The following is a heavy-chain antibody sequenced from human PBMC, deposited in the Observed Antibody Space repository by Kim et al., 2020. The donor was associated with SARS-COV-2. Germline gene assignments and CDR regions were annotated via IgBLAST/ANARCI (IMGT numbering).Heavy chain of an antibody. Sequence: DSVKVRLTISRDKSKYTLYLHMNSLRAEDTAVYYCAKDRVTEYSSSWYDYWGQGTLVTVSS. J-gene: IGHJ4*02. V-gene: IGHV3-23*01. D-gene: IGHD6-13*01. CDR3: AKDRVTEYSSSWYDY.